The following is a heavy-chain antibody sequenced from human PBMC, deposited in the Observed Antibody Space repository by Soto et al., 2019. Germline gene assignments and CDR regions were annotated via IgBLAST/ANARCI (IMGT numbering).Heavy chain of an antibody. V-gene: IGHV3-23*01. CDR1: GFTFSRHA. CDR2: LSDSGGSI. Sequence: GSLRLSCTASGFTFSRHAMTWVRQAPGKGLEWVSGLSDSGGSIYYADSVKGRFTISRDNSMNTLYLQMNTLRAEDTAIYYCAKGRSYYYYYGVDVWGQGTTVTVSS. CDR3: AKGRSYYYYYGVDV. J-gene: IGHJ6*02.